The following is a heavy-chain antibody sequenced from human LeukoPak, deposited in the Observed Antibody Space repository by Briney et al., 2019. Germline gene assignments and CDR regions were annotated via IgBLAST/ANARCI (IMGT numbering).Heavy chain of an antibody. D-gene: IGHD3-16*02. CDR1: GGSISRGSYS. CDR2: IYPRGST. J-gene: IGHJ4*02. Sequence: SQTLSLTCAVSGGSISRGSYSWSWLRHPPGKGLEWIGYIYPRGSTYYNPSLKSRVTMSLDRSANQFSLNLSSVTAADTAVYYCARGEGSFAATDYYFDYWGQGTLDAVSS. CDR3: ARGEGSFAATDYYFDY. V-gene: IGHV4-30-2*01.